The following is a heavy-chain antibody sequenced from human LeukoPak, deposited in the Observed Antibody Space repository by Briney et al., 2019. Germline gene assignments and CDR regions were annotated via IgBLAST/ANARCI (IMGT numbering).Heavy chain of an antibody. Sequence: GGSLRLSCAASGFTFSSYWMSWVRQAPGKGLEWVANIKQDGSEKYYVDSVKGRFTISRDNAKNSLYLQMNSLRAEDTAVYYCVRDLHFSAGLSDYWGQGTLVTVSS. J-gene: IGHJ4*02. CDR2: IKQDGSEK. D-gene: IGHD3-3*02. CDR3: VRDLHFSAGLSDY. V-gene: IGHV3-7*01. CDR1: GFTFSSYW.